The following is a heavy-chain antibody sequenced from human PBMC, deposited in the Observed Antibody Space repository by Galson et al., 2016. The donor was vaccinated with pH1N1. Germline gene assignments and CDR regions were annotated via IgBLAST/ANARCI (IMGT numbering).Heavy chain of an antibody. CDR1: GFIFSDYA. J-gene: IGHJ3*02. CDR3: ARDRRYSFGSSVYWRAFDI. V-gene: IGHV3-64*01. D-gene: IGHD3-22*01. CDR2: ISGNGGST. Sequence: SLRLSCAASGFIFSDYAMHWVRQAPGKGLEYVSVISGNGGSTYYANSMKGRITISRDNSMSTLYLQMGSLRAEETAVYYCARDRRYSFGSSVYWRAFDIWGQGTMVTVSS.